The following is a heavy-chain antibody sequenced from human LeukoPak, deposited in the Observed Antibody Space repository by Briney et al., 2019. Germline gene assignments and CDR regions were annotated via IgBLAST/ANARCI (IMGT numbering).Heavy chain of an antibody. Sequence: SETLSLTCTVSSGSINNYYWSWIRQPPGKRLEWIGFVNYSGSTNYKSSPKSRATISVDTSKNQFSLKLSSVTAADTAVYYCARVASRTTVVIPYAFDIWGQGTMVTVSS. D-gene: IGHD4-23*01. V-gene: IGHV4-59*01. J-gene: IGHJ3*02. CDR1: SGSINNYY. CDR2: VNYSGST. CDR3: ARVASRTTVVIPYAFDI.